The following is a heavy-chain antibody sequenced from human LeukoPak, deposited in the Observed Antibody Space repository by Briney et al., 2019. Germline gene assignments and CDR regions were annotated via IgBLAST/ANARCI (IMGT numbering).Heavy chain of an antibody. V-gene: IGHV3-66*01. D-gene: IGHD6-6*01. J-gene: IGHJ4*02. Sequence: GGSLRLSCAASGFTVSSNYMSWVRQAPGKGLEWVSVIYSDGSTYYADSVKGRFTISGDNSKNNLYPQINSLRAEDTAVYYCATAYSSSPTFDYWGQGTLVTVSS. CDR3: ATAYSSSPTFDY. CDR1: GFTVSSNY. CDR2: IYSDGST.